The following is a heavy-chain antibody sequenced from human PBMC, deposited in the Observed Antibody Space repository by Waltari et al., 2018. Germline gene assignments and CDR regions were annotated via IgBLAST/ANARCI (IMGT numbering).Heavy chain of an antibody. CDR1: GCRFSSYW. D-gene: IGHD3-9*01. J-gene: IGHJ4*02. CDR2: IHTDGSCT. CDR3: ARGGHVDWLPPDY. Sequence: EVQLEESGGDLVQPGGSLRLSWAASGCRFSSYWMHWVRQAPGKGMVWVSRIHTDGSCTRYADSVAGRFTISRDNTKTTLYLQMNSLRVEDTAVYYCARGGHVDWLPPDYWGQGTLVAVSS. V-gene: IGHV3-74*01.